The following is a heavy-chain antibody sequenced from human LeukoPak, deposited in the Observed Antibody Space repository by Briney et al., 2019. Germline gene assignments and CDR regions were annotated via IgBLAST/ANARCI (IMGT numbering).Heavy chain of an antibody. CDR3: AKIKGYSSSPFHH. V-gene: IGHV3-11*06. CDR1: GFTFTDYY. D-gene: IGHD6-6*01. Sequence: GGTLRLSCAASGFTFTDYYMTWIREAPGPGLEGLSYISTTSTYTNYADSVQGRFTTSRDNATHSLTLQMDSLRAEDSAAYYCAKIKGYSSSPFHHWGQGILVTVSS. J-gene: IGHJ4*02. CDR2: ISTTSTYT.